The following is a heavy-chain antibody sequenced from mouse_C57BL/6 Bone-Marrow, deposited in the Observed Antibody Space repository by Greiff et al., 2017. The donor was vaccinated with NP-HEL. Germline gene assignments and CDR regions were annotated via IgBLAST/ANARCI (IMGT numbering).Heavy chain of an antibody. V-gene: IGHV1-19*01. CDR2: INPYNGGT. D-gene: IGHD4-1*01. Sequence: VQLQQSGPVLVKPGASVKMSCKASGYTFTDYYMNWVKQSHGKSLEWIGVINPYNGGTSYNQKFKGKATLTVDKSSSTAYMELNSLTSEDSAVYYCASPNWAYFDYWGQGTTLTVSS. CDR3: ASPNWAYFDY. CDR1: GYTFTDYY. J-gene: IGHJ2*01.